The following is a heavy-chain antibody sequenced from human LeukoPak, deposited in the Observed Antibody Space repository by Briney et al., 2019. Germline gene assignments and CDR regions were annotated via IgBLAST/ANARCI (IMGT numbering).Heavy chain of an antibody. CDR2: IDWDDDK. D-gene: IGHD5-18*01. V-gene: IGHV2-70*11. CDR1: GFSLSTSEMC. J-gene: IGHJ6*02. CDR3: ARTPATAMVTKYYYYYYCMDV. Sequence: SGPTLANPTQTLTLTCTFSGFSLSTSEMCVSWIRQPPGKALEWLARIDWDDDKYYSTSLKTRLTISKDTSKNQVVLTMTNMDPVDTATYYCARTPATAMVTKYYYYYYCMDVWGQGTTVTVSS.